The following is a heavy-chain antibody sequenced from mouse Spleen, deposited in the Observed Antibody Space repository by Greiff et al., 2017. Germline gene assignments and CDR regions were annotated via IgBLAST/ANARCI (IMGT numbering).Heavy chain of an antibody. CDR2: IDPSDSYT. CDR3: ARSDSNFYYYAMDY. CDR1: GYTFTSYW. Sequence: QVQLQQPGAELVMPGASVKLSCKASGYTFTSYWMHWVKQRPGQGLEWIGEIDPSDSYTNYNQKFKGKATLTVDKSSSTAYMQLSSLTSEDSAVYYCARSDSNFYYYAMDYWGQGTSVTVSS. V-gene: IGHV1-69*01. D-gene: IGHD2-5*01. J-gene: IGHJ4*01.